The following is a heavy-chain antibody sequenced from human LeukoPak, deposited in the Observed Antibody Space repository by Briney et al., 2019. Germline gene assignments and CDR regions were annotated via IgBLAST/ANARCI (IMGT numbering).Heavy chain of an antibody. Sequence: PGGSLRLSCAVSGFTFSDSYMTWIRQAPGKGLEWVSYISSSGTTIYYADSVKGRFTISRDNAKNSLYLQMNSLRAEDTAVYYCARAFFGIRGYDFWSGYFDYWGQGTLVTVSS. D-gene: IGHD3-3*01. CDR1: GFTFSDSY. CDR3: ARAFFGIRGYDFWSGYFDY. J-gene: IGHJ4*02. V-gene: IGHV3-11*04. CDR2: ISSSGTTI.